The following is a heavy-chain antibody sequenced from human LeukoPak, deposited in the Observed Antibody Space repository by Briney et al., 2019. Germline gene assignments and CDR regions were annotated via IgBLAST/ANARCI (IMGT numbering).Heavy chain of an antibody. CDR1: GYTFTSYY. CDR3: ARGGYGDRIDY. D-gene: IGHD4-17*01. Sequence: ASVKVSCKASGYTFTSYYMHWVRQAPGQGLEWMGIINPSGGSTSYAQKIQGRVTMTRGTSTSTVYMELSRLRSEDTAVYYCARGGYGDRIDYWGQGTLVSVSS. V-gene: IGHV1-46*01. J-gene: IGHJ4*02. CDR2: INPSGGST.